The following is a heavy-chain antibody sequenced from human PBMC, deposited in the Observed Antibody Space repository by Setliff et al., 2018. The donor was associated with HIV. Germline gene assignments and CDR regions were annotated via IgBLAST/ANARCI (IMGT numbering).Heavy chain of an antibody. V-gene: IGHV5-51*01. CDR3: ARHIKDTDGDTPDFDF. D-gene: IGHD2-15*01. CDR1: GYTFTNYW. Sequence: PGESLKISCEASGYTFTNYWIGWVRQMPGKGLEWMGIIYPGDSDSRYSPSFQGRVTFSVDKSTNTAFLQWGSLEAADTAMYYCARHIKDTDGDTPDFDFWGQGTLVTVSS. J-gene: IGHJ4*02. CDR2: IYPGDSDS.